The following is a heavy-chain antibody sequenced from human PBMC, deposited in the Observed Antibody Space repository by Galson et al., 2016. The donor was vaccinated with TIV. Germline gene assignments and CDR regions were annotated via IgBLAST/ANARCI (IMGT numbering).Heavy chain of an antibody. J-gene: IGHJ4*02. CDR1: GFIFSNAW. CDR3: TTELGYCSGGYCYYFDC. V-gene: IGHV3-15*01. D-gene: IGHD2-15*01. Sequence: SLRLSCAASGFIFSNAWMSWVRQAPGKGLEWVGRIKSNFDGGTTDYAAPVKGRFTISRHDSKNTLFLQMNRLKTEDTAVYYCTTELGYCSGGYCYYFDCWGQGTLVTVSS. CDR2: IKSNFDGGTT.